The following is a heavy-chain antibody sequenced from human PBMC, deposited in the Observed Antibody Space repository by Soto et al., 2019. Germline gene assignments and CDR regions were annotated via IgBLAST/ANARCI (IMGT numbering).Heavy chain of an antibody. CDR3: ARDYDDAFDI. CDR1: GYTFTGYY. CDR2: INPNSGGT. J-gene: IGHJ3*02. D-gene: IGHD3-3*01. V-gene: IGHV1-2*02. Sequence: ASVKVSCKASGYTFTGYYMHWVRQAPGQGLEWMGRINPNSGGTNYAQKFQGRVTITTDKSTSTAYMELSSLRSEDTAVYYCARDYDDAFDIWGQGTMVT.